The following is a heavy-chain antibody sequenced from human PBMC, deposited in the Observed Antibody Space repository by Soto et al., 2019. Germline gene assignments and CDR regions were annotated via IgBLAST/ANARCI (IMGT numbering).Heavy chain of an antibody. D-gene: IGHD2-2*01. V-gene: IGHV3-33*01. CDR2: IWYDGSNK. Sequence: QVQLVESGGGVVQPGRSLRLSCAASGFTFSSYGMHWVRQAPGKGLEWVAVIWYDGSNKYYADSVKGRFTISRDNSKNTLYLQMNSRRAEDTAVYYCARELVVPAAMGYYYYRDVWGKGTTVTVSS. CDR1: GFTFSSYG. J-gene: IGHJ6*03. CDR3: ARELVVPAAMGYYYYRDV.